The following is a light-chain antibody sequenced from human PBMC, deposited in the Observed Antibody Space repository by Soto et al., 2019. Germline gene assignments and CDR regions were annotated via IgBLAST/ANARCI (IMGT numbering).Light chain of an antibody. Sequence: EVVLTQSPGTLSLSPGERATLSCRASQSVSNNYLAWYQQKPGQAPRLLIFGSSDRATGIPDRFSGSGSGPDFTLTLSRLEPEDFAMYYCQQYGSSPPYPFGLGTKLEIK. CDR1: QSVSNNY. V-gene: IGKV3-20*01. J-gene: IGKJ2*01. CDR2: GSS. CDR3: QQYGSSPPYP.